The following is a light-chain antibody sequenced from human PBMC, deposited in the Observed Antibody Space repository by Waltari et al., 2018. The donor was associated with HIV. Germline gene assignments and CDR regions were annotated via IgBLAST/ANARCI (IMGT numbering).Light chain of an antibody. CDR1: RSNIAAGHD. CDR2: GNN. CDR3: QSYDNSLSGSGV. Sequence: SVLTQPPSVSGAPGPRVTISCTGSRSNIAAGHDVHWYQQLPGTAPKLLIYGNNNRPSGVPDRFSGSKSGTSASLAITGLQAEDEADYYCQSYDNSLSGSGVFGGGTKLTVL. V-gene: IGLV1-40*01. J-gene: IGLJ2*01.